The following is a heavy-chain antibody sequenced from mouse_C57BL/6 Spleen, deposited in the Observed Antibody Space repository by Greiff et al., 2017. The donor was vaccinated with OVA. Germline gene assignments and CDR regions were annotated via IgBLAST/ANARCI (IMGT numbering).Heavy chain of an antibody. CDR3: AWYDYGSSCFDY. D-gene: IGHD1-1*01. J-gene: IGHJ2*01. Sequence: VQLQQSGPELVKPGASVKISCKASGYSFTDYNMNWVKQSNGKSLEWIGVINPNYGTTSYNQKFKGKATLTVDQPSSTAYMQLNSLTSADSAVFYCAWYDYGSSCFDYWGQGTTLTVSS. CDR2: INPNYGTT. CDR1: GYSFTDYN. V-gene: IGHV1-39*01.